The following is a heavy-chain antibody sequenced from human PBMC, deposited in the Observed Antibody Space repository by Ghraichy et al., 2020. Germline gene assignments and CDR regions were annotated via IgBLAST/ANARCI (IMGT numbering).Heavy chain of an antibody. V-gene: IGHV3-7*01. Sequence: GGSLRLSCAASGFTFRSHWMTWVRQAPGKGLEWVANIKQDGSEKYYVDSVKGRFTISKDNAKNSLSLQMNSLRAEDTAVYYCARGSYPRFDPWGQGTLVTVSS. CDR2: IKQDGSEK. CDR3: ARGSYPRFDP. CDR1: GFTFRSHW. J-gene: IGHJ5*02.